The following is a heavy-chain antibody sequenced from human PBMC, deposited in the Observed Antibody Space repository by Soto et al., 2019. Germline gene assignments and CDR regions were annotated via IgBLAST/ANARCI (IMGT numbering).Heavy chain of an antibody. V-gene: IGHV1-3*01. D-gene: IGHD6-19*01. J-gene: IGHJ4*02. CDR3: ARVRIAVAGFDY. CDR2: INAGNGNT. Sequence: GASVKVSCKASGYTFTSYAMHWLRQAPGQRPEWMGWINAGNGNTKYSQKFQDRVTISKDTSANTAYMELSSLRSEDTAVYFCARVRIAVAGFDYWGQGTQVTVLL. CDR1: GYTFTSYA.